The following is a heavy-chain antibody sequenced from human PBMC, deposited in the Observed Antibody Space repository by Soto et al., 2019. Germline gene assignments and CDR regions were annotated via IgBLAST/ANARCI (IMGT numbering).Heavy chain of an antibody. V-gene: IGHV4-59*01. CDR3: ARAKGIPAATIYYYYGMDV. CDR1: GGSISSYY. CDR2: IYYSGST. D-gene: IGHD6-25*01. J-gene: IGHJ6*02. Sequence: SETLSLTCTVSGGSISSYYWSWIRPPPGKGLEWIGYIYYSGSTNYNPSLKSRVTISVDTSKNQFSLKLSSVTAADTAVYYCARAKGIPAATIYYYYGMDVWGQGTTVTVSS.